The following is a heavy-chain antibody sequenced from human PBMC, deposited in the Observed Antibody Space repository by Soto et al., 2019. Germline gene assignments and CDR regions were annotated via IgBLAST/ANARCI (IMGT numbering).Heavy chain of an antibody. J-gene: IGHJ4*02. D-gene: IGHD1-7*01. V-gene: IGHV5-51*03. CDR1: GYSFTSNW. CDR3: GRPQSGTTSFFDY. Sequence: EVQLVQSGAEVKKPGESLKISCKGSGYSFTSNWIGWVRQMPGKGLEWMGIIYPSDSDTRYSPSFPGQVTTSADKSISTAYLQWSSLKASDTAMYYCGRPQSGTTSFFDYWGQGTRVTVSS. CDR2: IYPSDSDT.